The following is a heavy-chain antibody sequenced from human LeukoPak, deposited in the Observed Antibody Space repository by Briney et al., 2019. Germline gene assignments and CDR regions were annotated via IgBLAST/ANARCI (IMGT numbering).Heavy chain of an antibody. V-gene: IGHV3-49*04. CDR1: GFTFGDYA. CDR3: SRDQTPYY. J-gene: IGHJ4*02. CDR2: IGSKVYGGTP. Sequence: QSGGSLRLSCITSGFTFGDYAMTWVRQAPGRGLEWVGFIGSKVYGGTPEYAASVKGRFTISRNDSKGIAYLQMNSLKTEDTAVYYCSRDQTPYYWGQGTLVTVSS.